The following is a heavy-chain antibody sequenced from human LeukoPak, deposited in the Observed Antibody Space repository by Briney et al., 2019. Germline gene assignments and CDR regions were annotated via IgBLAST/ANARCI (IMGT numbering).Heavy chain of an antibody. CDR1: GYTFTSYG. CDR2: ISAYNGNT. J-gene: IGHJ4*02. CDR3: AREGITMVRGVSYFDY. Sequence: ASVKVSCKASGYTFTSYGISWVRQAPGQGLEWMGWISAYNGNTNYAQKLQGRVTMTTDTSTSTAYMELRSLRSDDTAVYYCAREGITMVRGVSYFDYWGQGTLVTVSS. D-gene: IGHD3-10*01. V-gene: IGHV1-18*01.